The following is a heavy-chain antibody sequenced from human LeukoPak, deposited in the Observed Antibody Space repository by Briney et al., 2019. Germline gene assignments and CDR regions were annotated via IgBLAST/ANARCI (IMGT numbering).Heavy chain of an antibody. V-gene: IGHV4-59*01. CDR3: AREAHDGFDY. CDR2: IYYSGST. Sequence: PSETLSLTCAVYSGSFSGYYWSWIRQPPGKGLEWIGYIYYSGSTNYNPSLKSRVTISVDTSKNQFSLKLSSVTAADTAVYYCAREAHDGFDYWGQGTLVTVSS. CDR1: SGSFSGYY. J-gene: IGHJ4*02. D-gene: IGHD3-3*01.